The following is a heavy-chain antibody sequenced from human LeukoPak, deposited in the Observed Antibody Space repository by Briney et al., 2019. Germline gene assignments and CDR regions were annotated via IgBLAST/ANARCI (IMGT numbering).Heavy chain of an antibody. CDR1: GFTFSSYS. CDR3: ARDRGSYSSNWLDP. D-gene: IGHD1-26*01. Sequence: GGSLRLSCAASGFTFSSYSMNWVRQAPGKGLEWVSSISSSSSYIYYADSVKGRFTISRDNAKNSLYLQMNSLRAEDTAVYYCARDRGSYSSNWLDPWGQGTLVTVSS. V-gene: IGHV3-21*01. J-gene: IGHJ5*02. CDR2: ISSSSSYI.